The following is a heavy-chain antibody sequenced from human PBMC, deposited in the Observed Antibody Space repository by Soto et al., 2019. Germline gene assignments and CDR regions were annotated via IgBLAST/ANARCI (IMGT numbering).Heavy chain of an antibody. V-gene: IGHV1-18*01. CDR2: ISAYNGNT. CDR3: AREKRVSIFGVVITNYYYYYGMDV. Sequence: ASVKVSCKASGGTFSSYGISWVRQAPGQGLEWMGWISAYNGNTNYAQKLQGRVTMTTDTSTSTAYMELRSLRSDDTAVYYCAREKRVSIFGVVITNYYYYYGMDVWGQGTTGTVSS. CDR1: GGTFSSYG. J-gene: IGHJ6*02. D-gene: IGHD3-3*01.